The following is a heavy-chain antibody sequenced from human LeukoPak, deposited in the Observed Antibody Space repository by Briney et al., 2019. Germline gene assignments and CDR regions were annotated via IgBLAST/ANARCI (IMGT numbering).Heavy chain of an antibody. V-gene: IGHV3-64D*09. CDR3: VRGYCSSISCFGDY. D-gene: IGHD2-2*01. CDR2: ISSNGGST. Sequence: GGSLRLSCSASGFTFSNYAMHWVRQAPGKGLEYVSAISSNGGSTYYADSVKGRFTISRDNSKNTLYLQMSSLRAEDTAVYYCVRGYCSSISCFGDYWGQGTLVTFSS. CDR1: GFTFSNYA. J-gene: IGHJ4*02.